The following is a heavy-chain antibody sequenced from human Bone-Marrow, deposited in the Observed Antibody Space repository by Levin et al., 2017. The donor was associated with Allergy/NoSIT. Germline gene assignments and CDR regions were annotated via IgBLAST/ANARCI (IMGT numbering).Heavy chain of an antibody. CDR2: ITYDGIYK. V-gene: IGHV3-30-3*01. Sequence: LSLTCAASGINFNRHAMNWVRQAPGKGLEWVAVITYDGIYKYYADSVKGRFTISRDYSKNTLYLQIDSLRREDTAVYYCARSAHYDFWSGYYPREDRNGMDVWGQGTTVTVSS. D-gene: IGHD3-3*01. CDR3: ARSAHYDFWSGYYPREDRNGMDV. J-gene: IGHJ6*02. CDR1: GINFNRHA.